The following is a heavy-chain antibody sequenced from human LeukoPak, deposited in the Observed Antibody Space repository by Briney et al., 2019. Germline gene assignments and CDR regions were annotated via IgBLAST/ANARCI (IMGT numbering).Heavy chain of an antibody. Sequence: ASVKVSCKASGYTFTGYYMNWVRQAPGQGLEWMGWINPNSGGTNYAQKFQGRVTMTRDTSISTAYMELSRLRSDDTAVYYCARDRIAARRGPSWFDPWGQGTLVTVSS. CDR2: INPNSGGT. D-gene: IGHD6-6*01. J-gene: IGHJ5*02. CDR1: GYTFTGYY. CDR3: ARDRIAARRGPSWFDP. V-gene: IGHV1-2*02.